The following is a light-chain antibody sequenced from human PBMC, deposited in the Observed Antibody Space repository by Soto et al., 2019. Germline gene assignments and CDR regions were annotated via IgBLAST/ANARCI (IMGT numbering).Light chain of an antibody. CDR1: SSDIGTYNY. J-gene: IGLJ1*01. V-gene: IGLV2-14*01. CDR3: NSYTSSSTLYV. CDR2: EVS. Sequence: QSALTQPASVSGSPGQSITICCTGTSSDIGTYNYVSWYQQHPGKAPKLMLYEVSNRPSGVSNRFFGSKSGNRASLTISGLQAEDEADYFCNSYTSSSTLYVFGIGTKVTVL.